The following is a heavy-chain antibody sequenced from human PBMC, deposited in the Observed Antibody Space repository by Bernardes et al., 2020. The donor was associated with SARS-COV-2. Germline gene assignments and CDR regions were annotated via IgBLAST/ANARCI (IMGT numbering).Heavy chain of an antibody. Sequence: GTLRLSCAASGFTFSDYWMHWVRQAPGKGLEWVSRINNDGTTTPCADSVKGRFTISRDNSKNTLYLQMNSLRAEDTAVYFCARDRYGANDYWGQGTLVTVSS. V-gene: IGHV3-74*01. CDR3: ARDRYGANDY. J-gene: IGHJ4*02. CDR2: INNDGTTT. D-gene: IGHD4-17*01. CDR1: GFTFSDYW.